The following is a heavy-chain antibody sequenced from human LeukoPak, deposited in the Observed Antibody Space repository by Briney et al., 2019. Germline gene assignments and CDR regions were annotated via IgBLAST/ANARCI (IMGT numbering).Heavy chain of an antibody. CDR2: MNPNSGNT. J-gene: IGHJ4*02. CDR3: ARGDYVWGSYDY. D-gene: IGHD3-16*01. CDR1: GYTFTSYD. Sequence: GASVKVSCKASGYTFTSYDINWVRQATGQGLEWMGWMNPNSGNTGYAQKFQGRVTMTRNTSISTAYMELSSLRSEDTAVYYCARGDYVWGSYDYWGQGTLVTVSS. V-gene: IGHV1-8*02.